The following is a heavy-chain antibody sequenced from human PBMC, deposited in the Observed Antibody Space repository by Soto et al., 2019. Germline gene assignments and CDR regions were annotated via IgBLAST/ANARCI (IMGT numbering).Heavy chain of an antibody. CDR2: INHSGST. CDR3: ARGNRIAAAGYYYYYGMDV. Sequence: SETLSLTCTVYGGSFSGYYWSWIRQRPGKGLEWIGEINHSGSTNYNPSLKSRVTISVDTSKNQFSLKLSSVTAADTAVYYCARGNRIAAAGYYYYYGMDVWGQGTTVTVSS. V-gene: IGHV4-34*01. J-gene: IGHJ6*02. CDR1: GGSFSGYY. D-gene: IGHD6-13*01.